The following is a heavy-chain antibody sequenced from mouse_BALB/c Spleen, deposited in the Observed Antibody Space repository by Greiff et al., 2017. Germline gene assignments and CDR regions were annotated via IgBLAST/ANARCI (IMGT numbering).Heavy chain of an antibody. V-gene: IGHV5-6*01. D-gene: IGHD2-14*01. J-gene: IGHJ2*01. Sequence: EVQGVESGGDLVKPGGSLKLSCAASGFTFSSYGMSWVRQTPDKRLEWVATISSGGSYTYYPDSVKGRFTISRDNAKNTLYLQMSSLKSEDTAMYYCARREGKGNYPDYWGQGTTLTVSS. CDR3: ARREGKGNYPDY. CDR2: ISSGGSYT. CDR1: GFTFSSYG.